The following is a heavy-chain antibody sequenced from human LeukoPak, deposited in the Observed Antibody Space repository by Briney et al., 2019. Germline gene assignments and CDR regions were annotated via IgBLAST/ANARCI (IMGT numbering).Heavy chain of an antibody. CDR1: GYTFTSYG. V-gene: IGHV1-18*01. D-gene: IGHD5-12*01. CDR3: ARGGAPKRERHSYYYYYYMDV. Sequence: GASVKVSCKASGYTFTSYGISWVRQAPGQGLEWMAWISAYNGNTNYAQKLQGRVTMTTDTSTSTAYMELRSLRSDDTAVYYCARGGAPKRERHSYYYYYYMDVWGKGTTVTVSS. J-gene: IGHJ6*03. CDR2: ISAYNGNT.